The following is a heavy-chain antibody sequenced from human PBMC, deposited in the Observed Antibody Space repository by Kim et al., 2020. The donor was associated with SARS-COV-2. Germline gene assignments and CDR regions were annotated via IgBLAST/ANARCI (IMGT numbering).Heavy chain of an antibody. CDR2: IYFDGTT. CDR3: VRHRPDSTSWAGDL. CDR1: GGPISDRSYY. V-gene: IGHV4-39*01. D-gene: IGHD2-2*01. Sequence: SETLSLTCSVSGGPISDRSYYWGWMRQSPAKGLEWIGTIYFDGTTYYNPSLKSRINMAVDTSKNEFSLKVTSLTAADTATYYCVRHRPDSTSWAGDLWGRGIGVTVSS. J-gene: IGHJ4*02.